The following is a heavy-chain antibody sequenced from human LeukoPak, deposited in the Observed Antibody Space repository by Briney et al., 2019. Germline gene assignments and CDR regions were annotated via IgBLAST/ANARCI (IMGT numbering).Heavy chain of an antibody. J-gene: IGHJ4*02. V-gene: IGHV4-34*01. CDR2: INHSGST. CDR3: ARVLIDTHGWYHFDY. Sequence: PSETLSLTCAVYGGSFSGYYWSWIRQPPGKGLEWIGEINHSGSTNYNPSLKSRVTISVDTSKNQFSLKLSSVTAADTAVYYCARVLIDTHGWYHFDYWGQGTLVTVSS. D-gene: IGHD6-19*01. CDR1: GGSFSGYY.